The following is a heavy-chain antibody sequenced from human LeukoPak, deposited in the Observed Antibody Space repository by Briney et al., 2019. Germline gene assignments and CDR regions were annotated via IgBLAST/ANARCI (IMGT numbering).Heavy chain of an antibody. D-gene: IGHD1-26*01. V-gene: IGHV3-66*01. CDR2: IYSGGST. CDR3: ARIVAGGAFDI. CDR1: GFTVSSNY. Sequence: EGSLRLSCAASGFTVSSNYMSWVRQAPGKGLEWVSVIYSGGSTYHADSVKGRFTISRDNSKNTLYLQMNSLRDEDTAVYYCARIVAGGAFDIWGQGTMVTVSS. J-gene: IGHJ3*02.